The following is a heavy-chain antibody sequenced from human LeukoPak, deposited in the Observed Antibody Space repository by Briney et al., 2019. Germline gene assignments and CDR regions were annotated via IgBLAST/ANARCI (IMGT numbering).Heavy chain of an antibody. CDR1: GFTFNTYE. J-gene: IGHJ4*02. Sequence: GGSLRLSCAASGFTFNTYEMNWVRQAPGKGLEWFSYITSSGSTVYYADSVTGRFTISRDNAKNSLYLQMNSLRAEDTAIYYCARDLSNIVPFDYWGQGTLVTVSS. D-gene: IGHD2-2*01. CDR2: ITSSGSTV. V-gene: IGHV3-48*03. CDR3: ARDLSNIVPFDY.